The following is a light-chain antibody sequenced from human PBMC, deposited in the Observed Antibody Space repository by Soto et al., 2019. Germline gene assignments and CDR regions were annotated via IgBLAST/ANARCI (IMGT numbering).Light chain of an antibody. Sequence: DIQMTQSPSTLSASVGDRVTITCRASQSISSWLAWYQQKPGKAPKLLIYKASSLESGVPSRFSGSGSGTEFSPTISSLQPDDFATYYGQQYNSYSTFGQGTKVEIK. CDR2: KAS. CDR1: QSISSW. CDR3: QQYNSYST. J-gene: IGKJ1*01. V-gene: IGKV1-5*03.